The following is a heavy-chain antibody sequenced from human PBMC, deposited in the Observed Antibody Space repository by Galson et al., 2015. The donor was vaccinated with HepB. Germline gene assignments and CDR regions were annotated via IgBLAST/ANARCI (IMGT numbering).Heavy chain of an antibody. D-gene: IGHD4-23*01. CDR3: AREGYGGIDAFDI. CDR1: GYTFTGYY. CDR2: ISVYNGDT. V-gene: IGHV1-18*04. Sequence: SCKASGYTFTGYYMHWVRQAPGQGLEWMGRISVYNGDTSFAQNLQVRVTLTTDTSSNTAYMELRSLRPDDTALYYCAREGYGGIDAFDIWGQGTMAIVSS. J-gene: IGHJ3*02.